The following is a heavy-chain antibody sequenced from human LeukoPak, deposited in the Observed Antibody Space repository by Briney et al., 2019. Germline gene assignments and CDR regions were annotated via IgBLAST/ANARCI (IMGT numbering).Heavy chain of an antibody. J-gene: IGHJ3*02. CDR2: INPNSGGT. CDR1: NYTFISYG. CDR3: ARVLAYCGGDCSSGPHDAFDI. D-gene: IGHD2-21*02. V-gene: IGHV1-2*06. Sequence: ASVKVSCKTSNYTFISYGMSWVRQAPGQGLEWMGRINPNSGGTNYAQKFQGRVTMTRDTSISTAYMELSRLRSDDTAVYYCARVLAYCGGDCSSGPHDAFDIWGQGTMVTVSS.